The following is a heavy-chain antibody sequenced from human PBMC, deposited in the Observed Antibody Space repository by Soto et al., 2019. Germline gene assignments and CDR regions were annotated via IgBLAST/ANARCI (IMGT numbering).Heavy chain of an antibody. Sequence: QVQLVQSGAEVKKPGSSVKVSCKASGGTFSSYTISWVRQAPGQGLEWMGRIIPILGIANYAQKFQGRVTITADKSTSTAYRELSSLRSEDTAVYYCASSFGEDAFDIWGQGTMVTVSS. CDR3: ASSFGEDAFDI. CDR1: GGTFSSYT. V-gene: IGHV1-69*02. D-gene: IGHD3-10*01. CDR2: IIPILGIA. J-gene: IGHJ3*02.